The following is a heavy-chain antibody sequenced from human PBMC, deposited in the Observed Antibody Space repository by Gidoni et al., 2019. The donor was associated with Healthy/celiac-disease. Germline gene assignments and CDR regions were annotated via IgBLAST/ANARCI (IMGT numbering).Heavy chain of an antibody. CDR1: GFTFSSYG. V-gene: IGHV3-33*01. D-gene: IGHD7-27*01. J-gene: IGHJ4*02. Sequence: QVQLVESGGGVVQPGRSLRLSCAASGFTFSSYGMHWVRQAPGKGLEWVAVIWYDGSNKYYADSVKGRFTISRDNSKNTLYLQMNSLRAEDTAVYYCARGEVNWGSFAQFDYWGQGTLVTVSS. CDR2: IWYDGSNK. CDR3: ARGEVNWGSFAQFDY.